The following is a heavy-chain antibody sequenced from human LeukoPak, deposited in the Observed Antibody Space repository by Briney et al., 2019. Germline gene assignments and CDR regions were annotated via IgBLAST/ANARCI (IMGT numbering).Heavy chain of an antibody. CDR2: IKQDGSEK. CDR3: ARAGLDTAMVSLYFDY. V-gene: IGHV3-7*01. J-gene: IGHJ4*02. Sequence: TGGSLRLSCAASGFTFSSYWMSWVRQAPGKGLEWVANIKQDGSEKYYVDSVKGRFTISRDNAKNSLYLQMNSLRAEDTAVYYCARAGLDTAMVSLYFDYWGQGTLVTVSS. D-gene: IGHD5-18*01. CDR1: GFTFSSYW.